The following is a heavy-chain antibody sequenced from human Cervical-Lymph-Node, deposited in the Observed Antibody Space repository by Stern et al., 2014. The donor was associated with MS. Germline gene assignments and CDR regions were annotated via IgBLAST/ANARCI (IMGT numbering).Heavy chain of an antibody. D-gene: IGHD4-17*01. CDR2: INPLTGPI. CDR3: ARDSRPLLIMTTVTNWWFDP. J-gene: IGHJ5*02. CDR1: GYTFTGYY. Sequence: QVQLVESGPEVKKPGASVKVFCKASGYTFTGYYIHWVRQASGQGLEFMGWINPLTGPINYAQNFQGRVTMTRDTSINTAYMELSRLTSDDTAVYYCARDSRPLLIMTTVTNWWFDPWGQGTLVTVSS. V-gene: IGHV1-2*02.